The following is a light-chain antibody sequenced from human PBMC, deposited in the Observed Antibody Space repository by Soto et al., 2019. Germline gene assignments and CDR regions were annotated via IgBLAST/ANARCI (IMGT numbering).Light chain of an antibody. V-gene: IGKV2-40*01. CDR3: VQRIEFPLT. CDR2: TVS. CDR1: QSLLDSDDGNTY. J-gene: IGKJ4*01. Sequence: DIVMTQTPLSLPVTPGEPASISCRSSQSLLDSDDGNTYLDWYLQKPGQSPQLLIYTVSSRASAVTDRFSGSGSGTDFTLKISRVEAKDVGVYYCVQRIEFPLTFGGGTKVEIK.